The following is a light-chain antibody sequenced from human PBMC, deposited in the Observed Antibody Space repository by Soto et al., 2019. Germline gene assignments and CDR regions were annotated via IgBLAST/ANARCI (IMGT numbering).Light chain of an antibody. J-gene: IGKJ2*01. CDR2: GAS. V-gene: IGKV3-20*01. CDR3: QQFGDSPPAFT. Sequence: ESMLTQSPGTLSLSPGDRATLSCRASRSVSSRYITWYQQKPGQAPRLLLYGASISVTGSRDRFRGSGSGTDSTLTISRLEAEDFAVYYSQQFGDSPPAFTFGQGTKLEI. CDR1: RSVSSRY.